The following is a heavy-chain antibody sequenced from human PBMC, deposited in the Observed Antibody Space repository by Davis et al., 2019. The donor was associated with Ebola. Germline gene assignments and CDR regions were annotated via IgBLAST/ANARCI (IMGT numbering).Heavy chain of an antibody. CDR1: GFGFTRFA. J-gene: IGHJ6*03. CDR2: ITGLGDVT. V-gene: IGHV3-23*01. Sequence: GGSLRLSCVVSGFGFTRFAISWVRQAPGKGLEWVSTITGLGDVTFYADSVKGRFTISRDNSKNTIYLQMNNLRVEDTAVYFCAKDPYGGASRPYTYYYMDVWGKGTTVTVSS. D-gene: IGHD2-2*02. CDR3: AKDPYGGASRPYTYYYMDV.